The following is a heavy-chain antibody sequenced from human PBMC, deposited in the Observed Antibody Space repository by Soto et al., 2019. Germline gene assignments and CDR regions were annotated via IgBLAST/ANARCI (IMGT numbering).Heavy chain of an antibody. V-gene: IGHV4-34*01. Sequence: PSETLSLTCAVYGESFSGYYWSWIRQPPGKGLEWIGEINHSGSTNYNPSLKSRVTISVDTSKNQFSLKLSSVTAADTAVYYCASLYGMDVWGQGTTVTVSS. CDR1: GESFSGYY. J-gene: IGHJ6*02. CDR2: INHSGST. CDR3: ASLYGMDV.